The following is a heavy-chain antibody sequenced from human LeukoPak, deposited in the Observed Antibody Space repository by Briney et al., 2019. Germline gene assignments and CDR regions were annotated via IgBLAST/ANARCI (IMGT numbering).Heavy chain of an antibody. D-gene: IGHD6-13*01. CDR2: INPNSGGT. CDR1: GYTFTDNY. CDR3: ARDNSSTNFDY. Sequence: ASVKVSCKTSGYTFTDNYIHWVRQAPGQGLEWMGWINPNSGGTNYAQKFQGRVTMTRDTSISTAYMELSRLRSDDTAVYYCARDNSSTNFDYWGQGTLVAVSS. V-gene: IGHV1-2*02. J-gene: IGHJ4*02.